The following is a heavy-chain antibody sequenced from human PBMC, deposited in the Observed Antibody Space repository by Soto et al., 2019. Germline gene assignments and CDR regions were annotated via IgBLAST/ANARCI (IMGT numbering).Heavy chain of an antibody. CDR3: ARGGSSSDNGRDV. CDR2: ISSRSYTI. Sequence: EVQLVESGGGLVQPGGSLRLSCAASGFSFSTYSMNWVRQAPGKGLEWVSYISSRSYTIYYVDSVKGRFTISRDNAKNSVYLQMNSLRDEDRAVYYCARGGSSSDNGRDVWGQGTTVTVSS. J-gene: IGHJ6*02. V-gene: IGHV3-48*02. CDR1: GFSFSTYS. D-gene: IGHD6-6*01.